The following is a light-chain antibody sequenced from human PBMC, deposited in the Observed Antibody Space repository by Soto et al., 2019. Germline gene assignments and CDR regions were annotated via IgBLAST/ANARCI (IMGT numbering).Light chain of an antibody. CDR1: QSVSSY. J-gene: IGKJ5*01. V-gene: IGKV3-11*01. CDR2: DAS. CDR3: RQRSNRAPSS. Sequence: EIVLTQSPATLSFSPGERATLSCRASQSVSSYLAWYQQKPGQAPMLLIYDASNKATGIPASFSGSGSGTDFTPLISSLKPDDVEVYYCRQRSNRAPSSFGEGTRLELK.